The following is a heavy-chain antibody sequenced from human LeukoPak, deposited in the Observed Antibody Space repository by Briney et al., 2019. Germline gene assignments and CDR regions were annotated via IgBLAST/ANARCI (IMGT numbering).Heavy chain of an antibody. D-gene: IGHD3-3*01. CDR1: GFTFSSYS. CDR2: ISSSSSYI. V-gene: IGHV3-21*01. J-gene: IGHJ4*02. Sequence: PGGSLRLSCAASGFTFSSYSMNWVRQAPGKGLEWVSSISSSSSYIYYADSVKGRFTISRDNAKNSLYLQMNSLRAEDTAVYYCARAITIFGVVITSFDYWGQGTLVTVSS. CDR3: ARAITIFGVVITSFDY.